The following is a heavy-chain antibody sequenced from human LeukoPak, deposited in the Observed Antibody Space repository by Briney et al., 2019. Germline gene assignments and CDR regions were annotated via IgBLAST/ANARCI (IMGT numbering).Heavy chain of an antibody. V-gene: IGHV3-23*01. CDR3: AKTVAAIYYYDMDV. CDR2: ISGSGA. D-gene: IGHD2-2*01. CDR1: GFTFSSYA. J-gene: IGHJ6*02. Sequence: PGGSLRLSCAASGFTFSSYAMNWVRPAPGKGLEWVSGISGSGAYYAESVKGRFTISRDNSKNTLYLQMNNLRVEDTAVYHCAKTVAAIYYYDMDVWGQGTTVNVSS.